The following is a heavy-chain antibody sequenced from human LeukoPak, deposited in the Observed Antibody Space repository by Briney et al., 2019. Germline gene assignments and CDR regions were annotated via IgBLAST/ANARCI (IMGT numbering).Heavy chain of an antibody. Sequence: GGSLRLSCAASGFTFSSYALSWVRQAPGKGLEWVSTISGTGGSTYYADSVKGRFTISRDNSKNTLYLQMNSLRAEDTAVYYCARDQVMGFWSGWGFDYWGQGTLVTVSS. CDR3: ARDQVMGFWSGWGFDY. CDR2: ISGTGGST. CDR1: GFTFSSYA. D-gene: IGHD3-3*01. J-gene: IGHJ4*02. V-gene: IGHV3-23*01.